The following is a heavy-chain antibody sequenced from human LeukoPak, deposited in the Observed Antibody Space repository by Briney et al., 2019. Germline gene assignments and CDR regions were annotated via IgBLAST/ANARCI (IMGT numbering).Heavy chain of an antibody. V-gene: IGHV3-7*03. CDR1: GFTFSSYW. CDR3: AGGYYDTSGYYLFDY. J-gene: IGHJ4*02. CDR2: MKQDGSEK. Sequence: PGGSLRLSCAASGFTFSSYWMTWVRQAPGKGLEWVANMKQDGSEKHYVDSVKGRFTISRDNAKNSLYLQMNSLRSEDTAVYYCAGGYYDTSGYYLFDYWGQGTLVTVSS. D-gene: IGHD3-22*01.